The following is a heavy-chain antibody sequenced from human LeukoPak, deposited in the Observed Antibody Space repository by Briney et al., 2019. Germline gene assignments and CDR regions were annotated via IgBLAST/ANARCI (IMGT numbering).Heavy chain of an antibody. CDR2: ISGSGGST. D-gene: IGHD3-22*01. Sequence: GGSLRLSCAASGFTFSSYAMSWVRQAPGKGLEWVSAISGSGGSTYYADSVKGRFTISRDNSKNTLYLQMNSLRAEDTAVYYCAKWGYDSSGSEYASWGQGTLVTVSS. V-gene: IGHV3-23*01. CDR3: AKWGYDSSGSEYAS. J-gene: IGHJ5*02. CDR1: GFTFSSYA.